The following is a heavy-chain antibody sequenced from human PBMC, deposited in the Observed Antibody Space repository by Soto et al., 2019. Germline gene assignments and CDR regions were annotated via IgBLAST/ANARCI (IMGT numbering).Heavy chain of an antibody. CDR2: IYYSGST. J-gene: IGHJ4*02. CDR3: ARGTLYYYGSGSPDY. CDR1: GGSIISGDYY. Sequence: PSETLSLTCTVSGGSIISGDYYCSWIRQPPGKGLEWIGYIYYSGSTYYNPSLKSRVTISVDTSKNQFSLKLSSVTAADTAVYYCARGTLYYYGSGSPDYWGQGTLVTVSS. D-gene: IGHD3-10*01. V-gene: IGHV4-30-4*01.